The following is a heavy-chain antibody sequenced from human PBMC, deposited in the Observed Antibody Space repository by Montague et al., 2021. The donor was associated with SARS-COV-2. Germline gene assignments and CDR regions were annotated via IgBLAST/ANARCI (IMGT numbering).Heavy chain of an antibody. V-gene: IGHV4-39*02. J-gene: IGHJ3*01. Sequence: SETLSLTGTVSGGSITNNIDYWAWIRQPPGKGLEWIGSIYYTGXTXYXXXXKXRVTISVVTSKNHFTLKLSSVTAAETAVYYCARLKRYFDSSGSPSAFDFWGQGTKVTVSS. CDR2: IYYTGXT. CDR1: GGSITNNIDY. CDR3: ARLKRYFDSSGSPSAFDF. D-gene: IGHD3-22*01.